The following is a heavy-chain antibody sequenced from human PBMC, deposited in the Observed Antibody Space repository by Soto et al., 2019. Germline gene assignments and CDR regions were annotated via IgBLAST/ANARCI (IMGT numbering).Heavy chain of an antibody. Sequence: EVQLVESGGGLVQPGGSLRLSCAASGFTFSSYWMSWVRPAPGKGLEWVANIKQDGSEKYYVDSVKGRFTISRDNAKNSLYLQMNSLRAEDTAVYYCARPTDYGDYYYWGQGTLVTVSS. D-gene: IGHD4-17*01. J-gene: IGHJ4*02. CDR1: GFTFSSYW. CDR3: ARPTDYGDYYY. CDR2: IKQDGSEK. V-gene: IGHV3-7*01.